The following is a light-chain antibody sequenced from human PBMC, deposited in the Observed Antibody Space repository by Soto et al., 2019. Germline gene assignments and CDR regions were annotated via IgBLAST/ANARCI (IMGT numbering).Light chain of an antibody. V-gene: IGLV2-14*01. Sequence: QSFLTHPASLSGSPGQSITISCTGTSSDVGGYNYVSWYQQHPGKAPKLMIYEVSNRPSGVSNRFSGSKSGNTASLTISGLQAEDEADYYCSSYTSSSTVVFGGGTQLTVL. CDR2: EVS. CDR1: SSDVGGYNY. J-gene: IGLJ2*01. CDR3: SSYTSSSTVV.